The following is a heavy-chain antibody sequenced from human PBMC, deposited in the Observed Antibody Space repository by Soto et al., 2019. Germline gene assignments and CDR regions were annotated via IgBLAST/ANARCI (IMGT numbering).Heavy chain of an antibody. CDR1: GNTFTDYG. V-gene: IGHV1-18*01. CDR2: ITAFNGNT. D-gene: IGHD3-3*01. Sequence: QVHLVQSGAEVEKPGASVKVSCKASGNTFTDYGISWVRQAPGQGLQWMGWITAFNGNTKYAQQFQGRVTMTTDTSTSTAYMVLRSLESDDTAVYYCARISQSDFWSGYYYFFDYWGQGTLVTVSS. CDR3: ARISQSDFWSGYYYFFDY. J-gene: IGHJ4*02.